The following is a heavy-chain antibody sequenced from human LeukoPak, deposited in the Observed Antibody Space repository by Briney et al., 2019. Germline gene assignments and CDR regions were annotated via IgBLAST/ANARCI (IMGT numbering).Heavy chain of an antibody. CDR3: ATDQRYAFDY. D-gene: IGHD3-9*01. Sequence: GGSLRLSCAASGFTFSDYGMHWVRQAPGKGLEWVAVISYDANNKYYADSVKGRFTISRDNSKNTLYLQMNSLRAEGTAVYYCATDQRYAFDYWGQGILVTVSS. CDR1: GFTFSDYG. CDR2: ISYDANNK. J-gene: IGHJ4*02. V-gene: IGHV3-30*03.